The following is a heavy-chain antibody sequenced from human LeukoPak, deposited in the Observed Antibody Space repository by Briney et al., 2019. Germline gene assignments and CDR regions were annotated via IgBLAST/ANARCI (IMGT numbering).Heavy chain of an antibody. CDR2: IYYSGST. Sequence: SETLSLTGTVSGGSISSGGYYWSWIRQHPGKGLEWIGYIYYSGSTYYNPSLKSRVIISVDTSKNHFSLKLSSVTAADTAVYYCAREYATVTTPYFDYWGQGTLVTVSS. V-gene: IGHV4-31*03. J-gene: IGHJ4*02. CDR1: GGSISSGGYY. CDR3: AREYATVTTPYFDY. D-gene: IGHD4-17*01.